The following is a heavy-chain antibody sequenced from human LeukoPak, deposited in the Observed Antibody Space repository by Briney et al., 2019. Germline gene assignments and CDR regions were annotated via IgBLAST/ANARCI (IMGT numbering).Heavy chain of an antibody. Sequence: SSETLSLTCTVSGGSISSYYWSWIRQPPGKGLEWIGYIYYSGSTNYNPSLKSRVTISVDTSKNQFSLKLSSVTAADTAEYYCARLGLYYYQGMDVWGQGTTVTVSS. V-gene: IGHV4-59*08. J-gene: IGHJ6*02. CDR3: ARLGLYYYQGMDV. D-gene: IGHD3-16*01. CDR2: IYYSGST. CDR1: GGSISSYY.